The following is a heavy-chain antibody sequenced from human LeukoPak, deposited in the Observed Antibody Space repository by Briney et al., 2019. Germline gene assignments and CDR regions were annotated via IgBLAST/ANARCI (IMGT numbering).Heavy chain of an antibody. CDR2: IYPGDSQT. J-gene: IGHJ4*02. V-gene: IGHV5-51*01. CDR1: GYSFSNNW. Sequence: GESLKISCKGSGYSFSNNWIGWVRQMPGKGLEWMGIIYPGDSQTRYSPSFQGQVTISADKSISTAYLQWSSLKASDIATYYCARLSAGSHFHLDSWGQGTLVTVSS. CDR3: ARLSAGSHFHLDS. D-gene: IGHD1-26*01.